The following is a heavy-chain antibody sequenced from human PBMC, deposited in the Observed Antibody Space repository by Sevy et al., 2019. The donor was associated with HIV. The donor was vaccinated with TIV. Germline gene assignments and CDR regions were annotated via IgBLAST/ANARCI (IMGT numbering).Heavy chain of an antibody. D-gene: IGHD3-3*02. V-gene: IGHV3-15*01. CDR2: IKSKRDGETT. J-gene: IGHJ6*02. CDR1: GFTFTNAW. Sequence: GGSLRLSCAASGFTFTNAWMSWVRQAPGKGLEWVGRIKSKRDGETTDYAASVEGSVSISREDSRNTLYLQMNSLTTEDTAVYFCNTDQQGHIYLYYYDMDVWGQGTTVTVSS. CDR3: NTDQQGHIYLYYYDMDV.